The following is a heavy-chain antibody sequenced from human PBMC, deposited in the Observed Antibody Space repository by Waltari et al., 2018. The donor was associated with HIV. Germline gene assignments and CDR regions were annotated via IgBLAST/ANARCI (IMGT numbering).Heavy chain of an antibody. V-gene: IGHV3-53*05. J-gene: IGHJ5*02. CDR3: ARGVRYLGP. CDR1: EFFVNTNS. D-gene: IGHD3-9*01. Sequence: AESGGTLIQPGGSLRLSCVADEFFVNTNSLTWVRQAPGKSLEWVAVIYPGGDMHYGESVKGRFSLSRDNFRNTVFLQLNNLIFDDTALYFCARGVRYLGPWGHGTRVTVSS. CDR2: IYPGGDM.